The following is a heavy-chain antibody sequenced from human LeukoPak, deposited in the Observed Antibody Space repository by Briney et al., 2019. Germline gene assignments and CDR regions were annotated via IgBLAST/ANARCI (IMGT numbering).Heavy chain of an antibody. Sequence: GRSLRLSCAASGFTFSSYAIHWVRQAPGKGLEWVTIISYDGGNKYYADSVKGRFTISRDNAKNSLYLQMNSLRAEDTAVYYCARFIAAPYYFDYWGRGTLVTVSS. CDR1: GFTFSSYA. D-gene: IGHD6-13*01. V-gene: IGHV3-30*04. J-gene: IGHJ4*02. CDR3: ARFIAAPYYFDY. CDR2: ISYDGGNK.